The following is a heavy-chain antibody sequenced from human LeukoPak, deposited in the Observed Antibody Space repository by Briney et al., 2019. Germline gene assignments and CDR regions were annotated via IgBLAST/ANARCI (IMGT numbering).Heavy chain of an antibody. V-gene: IGHV3-48*01. D-gene: IGHD1-26*01. Sequence: GSLRLSCAASGFTFSSYSMNWVRQAPGKGLEWVSYISSSSSTIYYADSVKGRFTISRDNAKNSLYLQMNSLRAEDTAVYYCARGGVVGPTAYWGQGTLVSVSS. CDR2: ISSSSSTI. CDR3: ARGGVVGPTAY. J-gene: IGHJ4*02. CDR1: GFTFSSYS.